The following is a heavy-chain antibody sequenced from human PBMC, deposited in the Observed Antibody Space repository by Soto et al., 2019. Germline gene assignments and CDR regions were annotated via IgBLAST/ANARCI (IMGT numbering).Heavy chain of an antibody. CDR2: IYYSGST. V-gene: IGHV4-59*01. CDR3: ERDPRGGATYFDY. Sequence: SETLSLTCTVSGGSISSYYWSWIRQPPGKGLEWIGYIYYSGSTNYNPSLKSRVTISVDTSKNQFSLKLSSVTAADTAVYYCERDPRGGATYFDYWGQGTLVTVSS. J-gene: IGHJ4*02. D-gene: IGHD1-26*01. CDR1: GGSISSYY.